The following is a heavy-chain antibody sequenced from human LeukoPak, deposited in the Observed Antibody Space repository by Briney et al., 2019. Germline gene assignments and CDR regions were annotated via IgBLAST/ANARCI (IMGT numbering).Heavy chain of an antibody. CDR2: INYSGIT. Sequence: PSETLSLTCTVSGRSISSDNYYWHWIRQPPGRGLEWSGYINYSGITYYSPSLKSRVTISEHTSKNQFYLKKSAVTAADTAVYYCVRDKWVRAHNSGLNYVIDVLGRGTTVTVAS. CDR3: VRDKWVRAHNSGLNYVIDV. CDR1: GRSISSDNYY. V-gene: IGHV4-30-4*01. D-gene: IGHD1-26*01. J-gene: IGHJ6*02.